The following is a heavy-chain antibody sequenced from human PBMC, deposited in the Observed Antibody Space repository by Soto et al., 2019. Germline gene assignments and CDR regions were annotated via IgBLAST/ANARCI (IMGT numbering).Heavy chain of an antibody. CDR2: ISAHNGNT. CDR3: ARDLAVGRVDY. Sequence: QVQLVQSGAEVKKPGASVKVSCKASDYTFTSYGISWVRQAPGQGLEWMGWISAHNGNTKYAQKLQGRVTMTTDTSTSTAYMEPRSLGSGDPAVYYCARDLAVGRVDYWGQGTLVTVSS. V-gene: IGHV1-18*01. J-gene: IGHJ4*02. CDR1: DYTFTSYG.